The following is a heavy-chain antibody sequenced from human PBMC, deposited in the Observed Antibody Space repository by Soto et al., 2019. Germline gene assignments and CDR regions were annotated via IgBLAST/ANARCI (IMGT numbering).Heavy chain of an antibody. J-gene: IGHJ4*02. CDR3: TRGLGYSAS. CDR1: GDNFNNYA. V-gene: IGHV1-69*06. D-gene: IGHD7-27*01. CDR2: LVPIFLTA. Sequence: QVQLVQSGTEVKKPGSSVKVSCQASGDNFNNYAINWVRQAPGQGLEWMGGLVPIFLTANYAQKFQGRVTITADRSTSTAYMELSSLISEDTAAYYCTRGLGYSASWGQGTLVTVSS.